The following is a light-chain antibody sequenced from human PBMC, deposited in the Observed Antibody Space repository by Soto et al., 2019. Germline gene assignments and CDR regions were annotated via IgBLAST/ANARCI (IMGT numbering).Light chain of an antibody. CDR1: QSISRY. CDR3: QKTYSTWT. J-gene: IGKJ1*01. CDR2: TTS. V-gene: IGKV1-39*01. Sequence: DIQMTQSPSSLPASVGDRVTITCRASQSISRYLNWYQQKPGKAPKLLIYTTSSLQSGVPSRFSGSGSGTDFTLTISSLHPEDFATYYCQKTYSTWTFGQGTKVDIK.